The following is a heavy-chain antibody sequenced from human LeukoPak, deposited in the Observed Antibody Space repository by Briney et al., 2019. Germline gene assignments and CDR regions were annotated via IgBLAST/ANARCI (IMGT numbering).Heavy chain of an antibody. D-gene: IGHD3-10*01. J-gene: IGHJ5*02. CDR1: GCSIRSYD. CDR3: AREVGGSGSYYNVDWFDP. Sequence: SESLTLTCTVSGCSIRSYDLSWIRQPPGKGLELVAYIYNSGSTNYNPSLKSRVTISVDTSKNQFSLKLSSVTAADTAVYYCAREVGGSGSYYNVDWFDPWGQGTLVTVSS. V-gene: IGHV4-59*01. CDR2: IYNSGST.